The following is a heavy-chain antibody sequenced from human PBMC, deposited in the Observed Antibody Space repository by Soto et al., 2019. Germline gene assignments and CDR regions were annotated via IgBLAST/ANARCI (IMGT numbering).Heavy chain of an antibody. Sequence: QVQLQQWGAGLLKPSETLSLTCAVYDGSFSGYSWTWIRQPPGTGLEWIGEINHSGSTNYNPSLKSRVTLSVDTSKNQFSLKLTSVTAADTAVYYCARDKIPGLFDYWGQGTLVTVSS. CDR3: ARDKIPGLFDY. CDR2: INHSGST. V-gene: IGHV4-34*01. J-gene: IGHJ4*02. CDR1: DGSFSGYS. D-gene: IGHD2-21*01.